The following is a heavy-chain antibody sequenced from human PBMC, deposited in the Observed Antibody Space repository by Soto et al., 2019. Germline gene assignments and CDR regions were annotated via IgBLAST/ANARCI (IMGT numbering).Heavy chain of an antibody. CDR2: IIPIFGTA. Sequence: VKVSCKASGGTFSSYAISWVRQAPGQGLEWMGGIIPIFGTANYAQKFQGRVTITADKSTSTAYMELSSLRSEDTAVYYCARESAQGFWSGYSDTVLNWFDPWGQGTLVTVSS. CDR3: ARESAQGFWSGYSDTVLNWFDP. CDR1: GGTFSSYA. V-gene: IGHV1-69*06. J-gene: IGHJ5*02. D-gene: IGHD3-3*01.